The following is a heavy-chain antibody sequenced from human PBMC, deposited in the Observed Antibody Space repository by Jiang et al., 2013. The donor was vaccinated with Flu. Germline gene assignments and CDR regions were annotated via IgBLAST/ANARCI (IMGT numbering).Heavy chain of an antibody. CDR1: GFTFTDFA. D-gene: IGHD1-26*01. J-gene: IGHJ4*02. V-gene: IGHV3-23*04. CDR2: ISASAKRT. Sequence: VQLVESGGAVVQPGGSLRLSCVASGFTFTDFAMTWVRQAPGKGLEWVSSISASAKRTHYADSVQGRFIISRDNSRNTVFLQMDSLRAEDTAIYYCAKRGGSHVDYWGQGALVTVSS. CDR3: AKRGGSHVDY.